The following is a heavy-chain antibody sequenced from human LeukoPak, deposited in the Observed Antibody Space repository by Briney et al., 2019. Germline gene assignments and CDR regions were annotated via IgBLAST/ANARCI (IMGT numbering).Heavy chain of an antibody. CDR2: IYPGDSDT. CDR1: GYSFTSYW. D-gene: IGHD3-22*01. Sequence: GESLKIPCKGSGYSFTSYWIGWVRQMPGKGLEWMGIIYPGDSDTRYSPSFQGQVAISADKSISTAYLQWSSLKASDTAMYYCAIADSSGYSPLDYWGQGTLVTVSS. CDR3: AIADSSGYSPLDY. J-gene: IGHJ4*02. V-gene: IGHV5-51*01.